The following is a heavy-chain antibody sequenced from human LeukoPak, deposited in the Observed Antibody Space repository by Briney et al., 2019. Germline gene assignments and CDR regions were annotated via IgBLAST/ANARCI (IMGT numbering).Heavy chain of an antibody. D-gene: IGHD6-13*01. J-gene: IGHJ4*02. CDR3: ARISSLLDGMGYSSIFTFDY. CDR2: INPNSGGT. Sequence: GASVKVSCKASGYTFTGYYMHWVRQAPGQGLEWMGWINPNSGGTNYAQKFQGRVTMTRDTSISTAYMELSRLRSDDTAVYYCARISSLLDGMGYSSIFTFDYWGQGTLVTVSS. CDR1: GYTFTGYY. V-gene: IGHV1-2*02.